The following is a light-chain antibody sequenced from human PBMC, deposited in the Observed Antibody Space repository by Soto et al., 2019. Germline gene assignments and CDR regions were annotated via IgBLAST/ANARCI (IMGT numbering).Light chain of an antibody. J-gene: IGLJ1*01. V-gene: IGLV2-14*01. CDR1: SSDVGGYNY. CDR2: EVS. CDR3: SSYTSISTIV. Sequence: QSALTQPASVSGSPGQSITISCTGTSSDVGGYNYVSWYQQHPGKAPKLMIYEVSNRPSGVSNRFSGSKSGNTASLTISGLQAEDEADYYCSSYTSISTIVFGTGTKLTVL.